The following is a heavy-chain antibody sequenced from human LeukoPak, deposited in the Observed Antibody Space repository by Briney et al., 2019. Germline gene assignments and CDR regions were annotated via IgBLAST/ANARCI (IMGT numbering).Heavy chain of an antibody. V-gene: IGHV1-69*13. CDR2: IIPIFGTA. J-gene: IGHJ5*02. Sequence: GASVKVSCKASGGTFSSYAISWVRQAPGQGLEWMGGIIPIFGTANYAQKFQGRVTITADESTSTAYMELSSLRSEDTAVYYCAKVPSGSLNYWFDPWGQGTLVTVSS. CDR1: GGTFSSYA. CDR3: AKVPSGSLNYWFDP. D-gene: IGHD2-15*01.